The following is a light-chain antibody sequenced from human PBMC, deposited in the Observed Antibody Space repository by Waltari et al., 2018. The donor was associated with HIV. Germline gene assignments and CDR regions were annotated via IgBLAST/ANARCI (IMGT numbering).Light chain of an antibody. Sequence: GDRVTITCRTSQSISNYLNWYQQKPGKAPNLLIYGASTLQNGVPSRFSGSGSGTDFTLTISSLQPEDFATYYCQQSYSTPLWTFGQGTKLEIK. CDR1: QSISNY. J-gene: IGKJ2*02. CDR2: GAS. CDR3: QQSYSTPLWT. V-gene: IGKV1-39*01.